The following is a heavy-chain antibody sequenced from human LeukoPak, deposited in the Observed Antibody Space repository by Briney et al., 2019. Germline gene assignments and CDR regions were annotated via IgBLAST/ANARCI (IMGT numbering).Heavy chain of an antibody. Sequence: GASVKVSCKASGYTFTGYYMHWVRQAPGQGLEWMGWINPNSGGTNYAQKFQGRVTMTRDTSISTAYMELSSLRSEDTAVYYCAAVNYDSSGYLDAFDIWGQGTMVTVSS. J-gene: IGHJ3*02. V-gene: IGHV1-2*02. D-gene: IGHD3-22*01. CDR1: GYTFTGYY. CDR3: AAVNYDSSGYLDAFDI. CDR2: INPNSGGT.